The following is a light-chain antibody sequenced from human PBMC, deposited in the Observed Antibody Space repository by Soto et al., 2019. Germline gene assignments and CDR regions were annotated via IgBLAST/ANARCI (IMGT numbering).Light chain of an antibody. CDR2: AAS. J-gene: IGKJ5*01. V-gene: IGKV1-39*01. CDR1: QSSSNY. Sequence: DLQKSQSPSSLSSSVGDRVTITCRAGQSSSNYLSWYQQKPGKAPNLLMYAASTLQSGVPSRFSGGGSGTDFTLTISSLQPEDFATYYCQQSYNIPRAFGQGTRLESK. CDR3: QQSYNIPRA.